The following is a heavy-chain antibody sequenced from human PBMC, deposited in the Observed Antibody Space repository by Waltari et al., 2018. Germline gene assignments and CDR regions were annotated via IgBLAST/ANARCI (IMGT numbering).Heavy chain of an antibody. CDR3: AGVYYYDPNWFDP. V-gene: IGHV1-69*01. Sequence: QVQLVESGGGLVNPGGSLRLSCAASGFSFSDYYMTWIRQAPGKGLEWMGGIIPIFGTANYAQKFQGRVTITADESTSTAYMELSSLRSEDTAVYYCAGVYYYDPNWFDPWGQGTLVTVSS. D-gene: IGHD3-22*01. CDR1: GFSFSDYY. J-gene: IGHJ5*02. CDR2: IIPIFGTA.